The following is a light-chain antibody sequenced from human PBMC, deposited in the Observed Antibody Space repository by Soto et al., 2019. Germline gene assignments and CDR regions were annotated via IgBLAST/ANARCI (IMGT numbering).Light chain of an antibody. J-gene: IGLJ3*02. Sequence: QSVLTQPASVSGSPGQSITISCTGTSSDVGSYNLVSWYQQHPGTAPKLMIYEDNKRASGVSNRFSGSTSGITASLTISVLQAEDEADYYCSSYAGSSTWVFGGGTKLTVL. CDR2: EDN. V-gene: IGLV2-23*01. CDR1: SSDVGSYNL. CDR3: SSYAGSSTWV.